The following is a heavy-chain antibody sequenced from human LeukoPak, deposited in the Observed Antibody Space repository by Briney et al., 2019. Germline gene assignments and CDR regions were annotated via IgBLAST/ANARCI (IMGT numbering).Heavy chain of an antibody. Sequence: GGSLRLSCVVSGFTFDDYHMNWVRQTPEKGLDLVSSISRGSRYIYYADSLEGRFTISRDNAKNSLYLEMNSLRAEDTAVYFWARGNFFDRSDHDNTPDYWGQGTLVTVSS. CDR2: ISRGSRYI. V-gene: IGHV3-21*01. D-gene: IGHD3-22*01. J-gene: IGHJ4*02. CDR3: ARGNFFDRSDHDNTPDY. CDR1: GFTFDDYH.